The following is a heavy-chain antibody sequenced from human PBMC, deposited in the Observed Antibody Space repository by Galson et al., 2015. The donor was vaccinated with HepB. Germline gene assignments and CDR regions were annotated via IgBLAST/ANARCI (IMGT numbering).Heavy chain of an antibody. CDR1: GGSISSSSYY. CDR3: ARMSFSNRAVRGVITYFDY. J-gene: IGHJ4*02. D-gene: IGHD3-10*01. Sequence: ETLSLTCTVSGGSISSSSYYWGWIRQPPGKGLEWIGSIYYSGSTYYNPSLKSRVTISVDTSKNQFSLKLSSVTAADTAVYYCARMSFSNRAVRGVITYFDYWGQGTLVTVSS. CDR2: IYYSGST. V-gene: IGHV4-39*07.